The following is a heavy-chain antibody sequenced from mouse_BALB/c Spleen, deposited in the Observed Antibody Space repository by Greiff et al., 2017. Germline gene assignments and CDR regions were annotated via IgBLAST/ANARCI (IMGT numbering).Heavy chain of an antibody. V-gene: IGHV3-6*02. CDR3: ARVLGRRDY. Sequence: EVQRVESGPGLVKPSQSLSLTCSVTGYSITSGYYWNWIRQFPGNKLEWMGYISYDGSNNYNPSLKNRISITRDTSKNQFFLKLNSVTTEDTATYYCARVLGRRDYWGQGTTLTVSS. D-gene: IGHD4-1*01. CDR1: GYSITSGYY. CDR2: ISYDGSN. J-gene: IGHJ2*01.